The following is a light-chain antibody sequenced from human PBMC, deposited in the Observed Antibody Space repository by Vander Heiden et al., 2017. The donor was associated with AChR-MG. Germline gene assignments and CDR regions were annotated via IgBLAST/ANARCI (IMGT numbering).Light chain of an antibody. V-gene: IGKV3-20*01. CDR1: QSVSTTY. J-gene: IGKJ2*01. Sequence: EIVLTQSPGTLSLSPGERATLSCRASQSVSTTYLAWYQQKPGQAPRLLIYGASNRATGIPDRFSGSGSGPDFTLTISRLEPEDFAVYYCQQWTFGQGTKLEIK. CDR3: QQWT. CDR2: GAS.